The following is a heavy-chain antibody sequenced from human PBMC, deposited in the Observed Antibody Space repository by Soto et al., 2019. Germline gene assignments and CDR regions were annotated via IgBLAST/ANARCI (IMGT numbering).Heavy chain of an antibody. D-gene: IGHD3-22*01. V-gene: IGHV4-39*01. Sequence: SETLSLTCTVSSAPVSSTTYTWGWIRQPPGKGLEWVASVYYGGRSYYNPSLNSRVTISVDTSKNQFSLKMTSVTAADTAVYYCARGSYYYDSSGYYHYWGQGTLVTVSS. J-gene: IGHJ4*02. CDR1: SAPVSSTTYT. CDR2: VYYGGRS. CDR3: ARGSYYYDSSGYYHY.